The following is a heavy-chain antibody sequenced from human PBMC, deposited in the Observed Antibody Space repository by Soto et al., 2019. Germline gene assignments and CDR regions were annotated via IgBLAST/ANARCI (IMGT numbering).Heavy chain of an antibody. CDR1: GGSFSGYY. Sequence: QVQLQQWGAGLLKPSETLSLTCAVYGGSFSGYYWSWIRQPPGKGLEWIGEINHSGSTNYNPSLKSRVPISVDTSKNQFSLKLSSVTAADTAVYYCARGYGGDRDVVVVAATRSHYYYMDVWGKGTTVTVSS. CDR3: ARGYGGDRDVVVVAATRSHYYYMDV. V-gene: IGHV4-34*01. J-gene: IGHJ6*03. D-gene: IGHD2-15*01. CDR2: INHSGST.